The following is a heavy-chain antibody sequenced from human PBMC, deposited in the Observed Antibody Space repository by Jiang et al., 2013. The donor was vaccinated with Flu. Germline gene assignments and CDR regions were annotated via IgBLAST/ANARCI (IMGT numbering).Heavy chain of an antibody. Sequence: GSGLVKPSQTLSLTCSVSGGSISNDDYSWSWIRQPPGKGLEWIGYIYNRGNTNYNPSLHGRVIISIDTSKNQFFLKLSSVTAADTAVYYCAREDPGLYFDSGGFSSFLGRGTTVIVSS. D-gene: IGHD3-22*01. CDR1: GGSISNDDYS. CDR2: IYNRGNT. CDR3: AREDPGLYFDSGGFSSF. J-gene: IGHJ3*01. V-gene: IGHV4-30-4*01.